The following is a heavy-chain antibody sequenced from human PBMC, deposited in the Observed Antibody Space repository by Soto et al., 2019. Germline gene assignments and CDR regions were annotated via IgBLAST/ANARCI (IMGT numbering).Heavy chain of an antibody. D-gene: IGHD3-9*01. Sequence: QVKLQESGPGLEKPSGTLSLTCAVSGVSISNNRWWTWVRQAPGKGLEWIGEIHDRGSTNYNLSLKSRATVSIDRSKNQFSLEMRAVTAAATAVYYCAGQWAAGYGAFDPWGQGTLVTVSS. CDR1: GVSISNNRW. CDR2: IHDRGST. CDR3: AGQWAAGYGAFDP. J-gene: IGHJ5*02. V-gene: IGHV4-4*02.